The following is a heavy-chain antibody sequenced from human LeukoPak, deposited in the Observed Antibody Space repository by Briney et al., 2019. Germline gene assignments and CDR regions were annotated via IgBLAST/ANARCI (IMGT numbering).Heavy chain of an antibody. D-gene: IGHD2-15*01. V-gene: IGHV3-21*01. CDR1: GFTFSSYS. CDR2: ISSSSSKI. J-gene: IGHJ4*02. Sequence: PGGSLRLSCAASGFTFSSYSMNWVRQVPGKGLEWVSSISSSSSKIYYADSVKGRFTISRDNAKNSLYLQMNSLRAEDTAVYYCARVSATYFDYWGQGTLVTVSS. CDR3: ARVSATYFDY.